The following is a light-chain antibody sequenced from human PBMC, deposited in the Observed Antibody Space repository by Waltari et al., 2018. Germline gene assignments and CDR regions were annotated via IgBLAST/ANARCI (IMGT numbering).Light chain of an antibody. CDR2: STS. CDR1: SGSVSTSYY. Sequence: QTVVTQEPSFSVSPGGTITLTCGLNSGSVSTSYYPSWYQHTPGQAPRTLIYSTSTRSSGVPDRFSGSILGNRAALTITGAQADDESDYYCVLYMGSGISVFGGGTKLTVL. V-gene: IGLV8-61*01. J-gene: IGLJ3*02. CDR3: VLYMGSGISV.